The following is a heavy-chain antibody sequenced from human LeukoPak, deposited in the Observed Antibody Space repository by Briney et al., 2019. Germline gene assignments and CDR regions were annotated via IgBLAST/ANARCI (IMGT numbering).Heavy chain of an antibody. V-gene: IGHV4-61*02. CDR2: IYTSGST. CDR1: GGSISSSSYY. Sequence: PSETLSLTCTVSGGSISSSSYYWSWIRQPAGKGLELIGRIYTSGSTNYNPSLKSRVTMSVDTSKNQFSLKLSSVTAADTAVYYCARERGTYNDYWGQGTLVTVSS. D-gene: IGHD1-26*01. CDR3: ARERGTYNDY. J-gene: IGHJ4*02.